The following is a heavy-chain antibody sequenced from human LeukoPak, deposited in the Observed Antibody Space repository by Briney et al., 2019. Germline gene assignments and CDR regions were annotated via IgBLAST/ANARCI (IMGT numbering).Heavy chain of an antibody. J-gene: IGHJ4*02. D-gene: IGHD3-16*01. CDR1: GFSVSANY. CDR2: ISSGEST. CDR3: ARDGFGTGSN. Sequence: PGGSLRLSCAASGFSVSANYMTWVRQAPGKGLEWVTVISSGESTSYADSVKGRFIISRDNAKNSLYLQMNTLRADDTAVYYCARDGFGTGSNWGQGTLVTVSS. V-gene: IGHV3-53*01.